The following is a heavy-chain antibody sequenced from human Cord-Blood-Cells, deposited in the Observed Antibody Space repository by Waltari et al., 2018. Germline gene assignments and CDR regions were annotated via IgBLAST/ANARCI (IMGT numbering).Heavy chain of an antibody. V-gene: IGHV3-23*01. CDR2: ISGMGGST. Sequence: EVQLLESGGGLVQPGGSLRLSCAASGFTFSSYAMSWVGQAPGKGLEWVSAISGMGGSTSYADSVKGRFTSSGDNSKNTLYLQMNSLRAEDTAVYYCAKSGWVGIDYWGQGTLVTVSS. CDR1: GFTFSSYA. CDR3: AKSGWVGIDY. D-gene: IGHD3-9*01. J-gene: IGHJ4*02.